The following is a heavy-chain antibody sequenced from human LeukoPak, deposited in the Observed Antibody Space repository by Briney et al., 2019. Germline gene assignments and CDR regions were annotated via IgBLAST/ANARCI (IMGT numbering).Heavy chain of an antibody. D-gene: IGHD6-13*01. V-gene: IGHV3-9*01. Sequence: GGSLRLSCAASGFTFDDYAMHWVRQAPGKGLEWVSGISWNSGSIGYADSVKGRFTISRDNAKNSLYLQMNSLRAEDTALYYCAKPAYGAAAGTWGQGTLVTVSS. J-gene: IGHJ4*02. CDR3: AKPAYGAAAGT. CDR2: ISWNSGSI. CDR1: GFTFDDYA.